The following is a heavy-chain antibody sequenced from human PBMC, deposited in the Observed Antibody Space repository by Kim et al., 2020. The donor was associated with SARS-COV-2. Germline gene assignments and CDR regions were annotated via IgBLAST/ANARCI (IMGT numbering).Heavy chain of an antibody. Sequence: GGSLRLSCAGSGFTFSSYAMSWVRQAPGKGLEWVSGISGSAGSTYYADSVKGRFTISRDNSKNTLYLQMDSLRVVDTAVYYCAKGDRDSGYYVPHGNWGQGTLVTVSS. V-gene: IGHV3-23*01. D-gene: IGHD3-22*01. CDR2: ISGSAGST. CDR1: GFTFSSYA. CDR3: AKGDRDSGYYVPHGN. J-gene: IGHJ4*02.